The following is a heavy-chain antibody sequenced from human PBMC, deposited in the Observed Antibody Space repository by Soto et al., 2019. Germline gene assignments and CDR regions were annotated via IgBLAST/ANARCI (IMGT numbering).Heavy chain of an antibody. D-gene: IGHD3-10*01. V-gene: IGHV1-69*02. J-gene: IGHJ4*02. CDR3: ATSYGSCYRAFDY. CDR1: ADTSNFST. Sequence: ASSWASADTSNFSTINLVRQAPGLGLEWMGRVNPILTMSNYARKFEGRVTITADKSTTTAYMELRSLRSDDTAIYYCATSYGSCYRAFDYWGQGALVTVSS. CDR2: VNPILTMS.